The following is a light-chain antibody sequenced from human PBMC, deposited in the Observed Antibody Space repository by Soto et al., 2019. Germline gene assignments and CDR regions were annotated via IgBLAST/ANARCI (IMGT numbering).Light chain of an antibody. CDR1: SSDVGGYDF. Sequence: QSVLAQPRSVSGSPGQSVTISCTGTSSDVGGYDFVSWYQQHPGKAPKLMIYEVSNRPSGVSNRFSGSKSGNTASLTISGLQAEDEADYYCSSYTSSSTYVFGTGTKATVL. CDR3: SSYTSSSTYV. V-gene: IGLV2-14*01. J-gene: IGLJ1*01. CDR2: EVS.